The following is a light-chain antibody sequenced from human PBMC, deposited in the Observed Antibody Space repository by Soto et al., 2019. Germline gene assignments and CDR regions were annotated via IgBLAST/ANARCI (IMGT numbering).Light chain of an antibody. Sequence: QSALTQPASVSGSLGQSITISCTGSSGDIGTYNLVSWYQQHPGKAPKLIIYEGNERPSGVSGRFSASTSGNTASLTISGLRAEDEADYHCCSFVGSNAFVFGTGTKLTVL. V-gene: IGLV2-23*03. CDR1: SGDIGTYNL. CDR2: EGN. J-gene: IGLJ1*01. CDR3: CSFVGSNAFV.